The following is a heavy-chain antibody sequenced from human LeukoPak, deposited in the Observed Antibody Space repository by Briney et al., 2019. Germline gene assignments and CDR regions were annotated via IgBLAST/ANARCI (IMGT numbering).Heavy chain of an antibody. V-gene: IGHV4-59*01. CDR2: IYYSGST. CDR1: GGSISSYY. J-gene: IGHJ6*03. Sequence: SETLSLTCTVSGGSISSYYWSWIRQPPGKGLEWIGYIYYSGSTNYNPSLKSRVTISVDTSKNQFSLKLSSVTAADTAVYYCARAWPDYYYYMDVWGKGTTVTISS. CDR3: ARAWPDYYYYMDV. D-gene: IGHD5-12*01.